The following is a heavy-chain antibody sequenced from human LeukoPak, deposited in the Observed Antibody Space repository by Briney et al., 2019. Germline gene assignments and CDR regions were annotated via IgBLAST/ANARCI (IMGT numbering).Heavy chain of an antibody. Sequence: GGSLRLSCAASGFTFSSYGMSWVRQAPGKGLEWVSAISGSGGSTYYADSVKGRFTISRDNSKNTLYLQMNSLRAEDTAVYYCANVARAVAGWPNLDYWGQGTLVTVSS. D-gene: IGHD6-19*01. V-gene: IGHV3-23*01. J-gene: IGHJ4*02. CDR2: ISGSGGST. CDR1: GFTFSSYG. CDR3: ANVARAVAGWPNLDY.